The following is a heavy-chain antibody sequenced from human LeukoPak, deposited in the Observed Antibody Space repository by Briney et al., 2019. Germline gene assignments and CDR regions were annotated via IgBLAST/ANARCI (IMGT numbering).Heavy chain of an antibody. D-gene: IGHD4-17*01. Sequence: PGGSLRLSCAASGFTFSSYEMNWVRQAPGKGLEWVSYISSSGSTIYYADSVKGRFTISRDNAKNSLYLQMNSLRAEDTAVYYCAREIDHGDYLHAFDIWGQGTMVTVSS. J-gene: IGHJ3*02. V-gene: IGHV3-48*03. CDR1: GFTFSSYE. CDR2: ISSSGSTI. CDR3: AREIDHGDYLHAFDI.